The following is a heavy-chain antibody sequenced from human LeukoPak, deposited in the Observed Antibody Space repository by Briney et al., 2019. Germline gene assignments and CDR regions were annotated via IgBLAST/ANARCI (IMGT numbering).Heavy chain of an antibody. CDR3: ARGSYCSSTSCYKDFDY. D-gene: IGHD2-2*02. CDR1: GYSFTSYW. Sequence: KISCKGSGYSFTSYWIGWVRQAPGQGLEWMGGIIPIFGTANYAQKFQGRVTITADESTSTAYMELSSLRSEDTAVYYCARGSYCSSTSCYKDFDYWGQGTLVTVSS. V-gene: IGHV1-69*01. J-gene: IGHJ4*02. CDR2: IIPIFGTA.